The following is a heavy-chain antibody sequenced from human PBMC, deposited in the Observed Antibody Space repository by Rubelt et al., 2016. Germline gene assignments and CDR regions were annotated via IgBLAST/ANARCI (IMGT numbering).Heavy chain of an antibody. D-gene: IGHD6-6*01. CDR3: ARDRRRIATRQGWYFDL. J-gene: IGHJ2*01. Sequence: QVQLVQSGAEVKKPGASVKVSCKASGYTFTSYGISWVRQAPGQGLEWMGWISAYNGNTNYAQKRQGRVTMTTDTSTSTAYMELRSLRSDDTAVYYCARDRRRIATRQGWYFDLWGRGTLVTVSS. CDR1: GYTFTSYG. CDR2: ISAYNGNT. V-gene: IGHV1-18*01.